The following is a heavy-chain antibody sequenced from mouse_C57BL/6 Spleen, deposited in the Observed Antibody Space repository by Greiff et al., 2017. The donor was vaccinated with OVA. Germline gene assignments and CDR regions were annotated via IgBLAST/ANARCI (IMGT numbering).Heavy chain of an antibody. Sequence: QVQLQQPGAELVKPGASVKLSCKASGYTFTSYWMHWVKQRPGQGLEWIGIIHPNSGSTNYNEKFKSKATLTVDKSSSTAYMQLSSLTSEDSAVYYCARIFITTVVEYYYAMDYWGQGTSVTVSS. CDR3: ARIFITTVVEYYYAMDY. CDR1: GYTFTSYW. J-gene: IGHJ4*01. CDR2: IHPNSGST. D-gene: IGHD1-1*01. V-gene: IGHV1-64*01.